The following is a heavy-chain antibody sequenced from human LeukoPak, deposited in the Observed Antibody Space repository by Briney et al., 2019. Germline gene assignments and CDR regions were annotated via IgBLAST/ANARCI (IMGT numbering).Heavy chain of an antibody. D-gene: IGHD6-19*01. CDR1: GFTFSSYA. CDR3: AKGDSSAAATGFDY. CDR2: ISWNSGSI. V-gene: IGHV3-9*01. J-gene: IGHJ4*02. Sequence: PGRSLRLSCAASGFTFSSYAMHWVRQAPGKGLEWVSGISWNSGSIGYADSVKGRFTISRDNAKNSLYLQMNSLRAEDTALYYCAKGDSSAAATGFDYWGQGTLVTVSS.